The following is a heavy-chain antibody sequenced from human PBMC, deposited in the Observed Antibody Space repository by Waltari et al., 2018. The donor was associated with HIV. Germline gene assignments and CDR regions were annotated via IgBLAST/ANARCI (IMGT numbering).Heavy chain of an antibody. CDR3: ARVAGSSGCIDY. V-gene: IGHV1-2*06. CDR1: GYTFTGYY. Sequence: QVQLVQSGAEVKKPGASVKVSCKASGYTFTGYYMHWVRQAPGQGLEWMGRINPNSGGTNYAQKYQSRVTMTRDTSISTAYMELGRLRSDDTAVYYCARVAGSSGCIDYWGQGTLVTVSS. CDR2: INPNSGGT. J-gene: IGHJ4*02. D-gene: IGHD6-19*01.